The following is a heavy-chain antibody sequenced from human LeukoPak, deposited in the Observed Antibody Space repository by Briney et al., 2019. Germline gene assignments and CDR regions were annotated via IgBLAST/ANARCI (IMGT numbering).Heavy chain of an antibody. V-gene: IGHV1-3*01. J-gene: IGHJ4*02. Sequence: ASVTVSCKASGYTFTSYAMHWVRQAPGQRLEWMGWINAGNGNTKYSQKFQGRVTITRDTSASTAYMELSSLRSEDTAVYYCARATYSSGWYMGDWGQGTLVTVSS. CDR3: ARATYSSGWYMGD. CDR2: INAGNGNT. D-gene: IGHD6-19*01. CDR1: GYTFTSYA.